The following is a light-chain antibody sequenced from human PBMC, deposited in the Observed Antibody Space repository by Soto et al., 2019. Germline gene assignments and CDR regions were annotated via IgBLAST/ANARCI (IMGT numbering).Light chain of an antibody. CDR1: QSISSW. CDR3: QQYNSYSWT. V-gene: IGKV1-5*03. J-gene: IGKJ1*01. Sequence: DIQMAQSPSTLSASVGDRVTITCRASQSISSWLAWYQQKPGKAPKLLIYRASSFESGVPSRFSGSGAGTEFTLTISSLQPDDLATYYCQQYNSYSWTFGQGTKVEIK. CDR2: RAS.